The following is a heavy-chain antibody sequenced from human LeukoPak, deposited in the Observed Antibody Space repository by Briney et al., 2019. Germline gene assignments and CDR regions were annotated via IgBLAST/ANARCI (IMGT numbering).Heavy chain of an antibody. Sequence: PSETLSLTCTVSGGSISNYYWSWIRQPPGKGLEWSGYIYYSGSTNYNPSLKSRVTISLDTSKNQFSLKLSSVTTADTAVYYCARDLYSGNPFDFWGQGTLVIVSS. D-gene: IGHD1-26*01. CDR2: IYYSGST. CDR1: GGSISNYY. V-gene: IGHV4-59*01. CDR3: ARDLYSGNPFDF. J-gene: IGHJ4*02.